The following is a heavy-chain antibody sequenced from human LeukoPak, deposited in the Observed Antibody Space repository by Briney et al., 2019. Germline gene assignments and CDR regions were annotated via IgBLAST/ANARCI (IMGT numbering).Heavy chain of an antibody. CDR1: GGSIRSNY. CDR3: ARYYDSSTYYRSDALDV. Sequence: SETLSLTCSVSGGSIRSNYWNWIRQPPGKGLERIGAIYYRGRTNYNPSLKSRVTMSVDTSKSQFSLKLSSVTAADTAVYYCARYYDSSTYYRSDALDVWVQGRMV. CDR2: IYYRGRT. J-gene: IGHJ3*01. D-gene: IGHD3-22*01. V-gene: IGHV4-59*01.